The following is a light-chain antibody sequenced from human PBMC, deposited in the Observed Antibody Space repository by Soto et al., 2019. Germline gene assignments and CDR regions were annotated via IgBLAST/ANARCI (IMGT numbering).Light chain of an antibody. CDR2: GAS. J-gene: IGKJ4*01. Sequence: DIVLTQSPCTLSLSPGERATLSCRASQSIDTISLAWYQQKPGQAPRLLIYGASTRSTGIPDRFGGSGSGTDFTLTISRLEPEDFAVYYCQHYDTSLSTFGGGTTVDI. CDR1: QSIDTIS. CDR3: QHYDTSLST. V-gene: IGKV3-20*01.